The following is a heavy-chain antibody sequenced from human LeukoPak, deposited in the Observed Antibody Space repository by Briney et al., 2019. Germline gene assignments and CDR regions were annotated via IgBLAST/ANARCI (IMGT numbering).Heavy chain of an antibody. V-gene: IGHV4-38-2*01. CDR1: GYSISSGYY. Sequence: PSETLSLTCAVFGYSISSGYYWGWIRQPPGKGLEWIGSIYHSGSTYYNPSLKSRVTISVDTSKNQFSLKLSSVTAADTAVYYCARPSGQYYYGSGTEFHYWGQGTLVTVSS. CDR3: ARPSGQYYYGSGTEFHY. D-gene: IGHD3-10*01. J-gene: IGHJ4*02. CDR2: IYHSGST.